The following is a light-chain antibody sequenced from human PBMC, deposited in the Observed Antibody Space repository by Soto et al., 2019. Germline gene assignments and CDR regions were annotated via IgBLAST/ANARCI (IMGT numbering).Light chain of an antibody. J-gene: IGKJ4*01. CDR2: RAS. Sequence: EIVLTQSPGTLSLSPGERATLSCRASQSVTNNQLTWYQQKPGQPPKVLIYRASTRGTGIPDRFSGSGSGTDFTLTISRLEPEDFAVYYCQQYGTYVTFGGGTKVEIK. CDR3: QQYGTYVT. CDR1: QSVTNNQ. V-gene: IGKV3-20*01.